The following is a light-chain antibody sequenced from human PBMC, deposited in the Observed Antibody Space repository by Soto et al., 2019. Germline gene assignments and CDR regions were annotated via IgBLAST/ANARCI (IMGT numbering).Light chain of an antibody. CDR3: QQYNNWPPIT. V-gene: IGKV3-15*01. CDR2: GAS. J-gene: IGKJ5*01. CDR1: QSVSSN. Sequence: ESVLTQSPVTLSFSPCEIATLSCSASQSVSSNLAWYKQKPGQAPRLLIYGASTRATGIPARFSGSGSGTEFTLTISSLQSEDFAVYYCQQYNNWPPITFGQGTRLEIK.